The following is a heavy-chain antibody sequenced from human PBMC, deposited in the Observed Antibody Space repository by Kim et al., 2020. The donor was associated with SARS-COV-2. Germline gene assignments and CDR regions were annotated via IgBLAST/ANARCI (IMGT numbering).Heavy chain of an antibody. Sequence: GGSLRLSCAASGFTFSDYYMSWIRQAPGKGLEWVSYISSSGSTIYYADSVKGRFTISRDNAKNSLYLQMNSLRAEDTAVYYCARDPREQWLVLARVGFDYWGQGTLVTVSS. CDR3: ARDPREQWLVLARVGFDY. V-gene: IGHV3-11*01. J-gene: IGHJ4*02. CDR1: GFTFSDYY. CDR2: ISSSGSTI. D-gene: IGHD6-19*01.